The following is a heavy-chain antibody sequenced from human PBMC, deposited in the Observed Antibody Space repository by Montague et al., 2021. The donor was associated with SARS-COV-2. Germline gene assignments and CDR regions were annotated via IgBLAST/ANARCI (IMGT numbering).Heavy chain of an antibody. CDR1: GFTFSNFW. V-gene: IGHV3-7*01. Sequence: SLTLSCAVSGFTFSNFWMTWVRRTPGKGLEWVANIWPDGRDKYYMDSVKGRFTISRDNAKNSLYLQINSLRAEDSAVSYCTGGGYKAYWGPGTLLTVSS. J-gene: IGHJ4*01. CDR2: IWPDGRDK. D-gene: IGHD1-26*01. CDR3: TGGGYKAY.